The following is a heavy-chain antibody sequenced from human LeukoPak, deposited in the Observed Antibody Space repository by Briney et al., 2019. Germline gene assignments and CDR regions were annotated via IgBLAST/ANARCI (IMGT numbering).Heavy chain of an antibody. CDR1: GFTFSRDW. J-gene: IGHJ4*02. CDR2: INHDGRST. D-gene: IGHD3-16*01. Sequence: PGGSLRLSCAASGFTFSRDWMHWVRQAPGKGLVWVSHINHDGRSTTYADSVRGRFTISRDNSKNTLYLQMNSLRAEDTAVYYCAIDNTYRSFDYWDQGSLVTVSS. V-gene: IGHV3-74*01. CDR3: AIDNTYRSFDY.